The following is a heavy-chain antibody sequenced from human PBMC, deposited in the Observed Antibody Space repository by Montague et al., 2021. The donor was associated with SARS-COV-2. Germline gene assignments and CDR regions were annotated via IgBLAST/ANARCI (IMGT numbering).Heavy chain of an antibody. D-gene: IGHD2/OR15-2a*01. J-gene: IGHJ4*02. Sequence: SLRLSCAASGFTFTSYSMNWVRQAPGKGLEALSVISSDGSYKYYADSVKGRFTISRDNSRSTLYLQMNSLRPEDTAVYYCARDLLRHKGGFDSWGQGTLVTVSS. CDR1: GFTFTSYS. CDR2: ISSDGSYK. CDR3: ARDLLRHKGGFDS. V-gene: IGHV3-30-3*01.